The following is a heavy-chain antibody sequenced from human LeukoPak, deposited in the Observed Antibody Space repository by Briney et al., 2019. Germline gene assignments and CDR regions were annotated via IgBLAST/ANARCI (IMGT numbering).Heavy chain of an antibody. D-gene: IGHD3-9*01. V-gene: IGHV1-69*13. Sequence: ASVKVSCKASGGTFSSYAISWVRQAPGQGLEWVGGIIPIFGTANYAQKFQGRVTITADESTSTAYMELSSLRSEDTAVYYCAKDDWVKNFDYWGQGTLVTVSS. CDR1: GGTFSSYA. CDR2: IIPIFGTA. J-gene: IGHJ4*02. CDR3: AKDDWVKNFDY.